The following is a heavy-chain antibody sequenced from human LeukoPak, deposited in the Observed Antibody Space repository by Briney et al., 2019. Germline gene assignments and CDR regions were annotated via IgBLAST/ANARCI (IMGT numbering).Heavy chain of an antibody. CDR2: IYSGGST. Sequence: GGSLRLSCAASGFTVSSNYMSWVRQVPGKGLEWVSVIYSGGSTYYADSVKGRFTISRDDSKNTLYLQMNSLRAEDTAVYHCVREGGAHRFDPWGQGTLVTVSS. D-gene: IGHD3-16*01. V-gene: IGHV3-53*01. J-gene: IGHJ5*02. CDR1: GFTVSSNY. CDR3: VREGGAHRFDP.